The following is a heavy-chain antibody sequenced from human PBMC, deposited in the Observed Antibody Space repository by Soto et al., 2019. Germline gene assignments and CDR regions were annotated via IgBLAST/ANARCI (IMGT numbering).Heavy chain of an antibody. V-gene: IGHV4-34*01. Sequence: QVQLQQWGAGLLKPSETLSLTCAVYGGSFRGYYWSWIRQPPGKGLEWIGDINHSGRTTYNPSLKSRFTISVDTSKNQFSLKLNSMTAADTAVYYCARGEGGFQYWGQGTLVTVSS. J-gene: IGHJ1*01. CDR1: GGSFRGYY. CDR2: INHSGRT. CDR3: ARGEGGFQY.